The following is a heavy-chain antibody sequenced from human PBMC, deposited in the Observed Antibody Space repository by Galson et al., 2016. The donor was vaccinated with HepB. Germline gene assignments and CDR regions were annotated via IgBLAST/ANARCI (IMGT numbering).Heavy chain of an antibody. CDR1: GYTFSGYY. CDR2: INPTSGFT. CDR3: AREGPEGCSGGYCYKAFDI. J-gene: IGHJ3*02. Sequence: SVKVSCKASGYTFSGYYMHWVRQAPGQGLEYMGGINPTSGFTNSAQNFQGRVTMTKDTSITTVYMELSRLTFDDTAMYYCAREGPEGCSGGYCYKAFDIWGQGTMVTVSS. D-gene: IGHD2-15*01. V-gene: IGHV1-2*02.